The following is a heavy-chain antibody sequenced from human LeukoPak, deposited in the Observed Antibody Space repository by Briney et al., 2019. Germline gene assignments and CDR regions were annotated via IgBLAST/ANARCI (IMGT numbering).Heavy chain of an antibody. CDR2: ISAGGVST. CDR1: GFTFSSNA. V-gene: IGHV3-23*01. D-gene: IGHD3-16*01. J-gene: IGHJ3*02. CDR3: AKDPFGFDAFDM. Sequence: GGSLRLSCAASGFTFSSNAMSWARQALGKGLEWVSTISAGGVSTYYADSVKGRFTISRDISKYTLYLQMNSLRAEDTAVYYCAKDPFGFDAFDMWGQGTMVTVSS.